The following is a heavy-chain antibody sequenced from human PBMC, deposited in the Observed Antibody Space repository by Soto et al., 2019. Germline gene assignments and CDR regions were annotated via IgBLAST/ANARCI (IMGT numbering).Heavy chain of an antibody. J-gene: IGHJ5*02. CDR2: MYFGGSF. CDR1: GASVSHGY. CDR3: ARSYYDSTGFAVDP. V-gene: IGHV4-59*02. Sequence: QMQLQASGPGLVKPSETLSLTCNVSGASVSHGYWSWIRQPPGTGLGWIGFMYFGGSFNYNPSLTSRATTSVETSKNQFSMKLTSVTASDTAVYYCARSYYDSTGFAVDPWGQGTLFTVSS. D-gene: IGHD3-22*01.